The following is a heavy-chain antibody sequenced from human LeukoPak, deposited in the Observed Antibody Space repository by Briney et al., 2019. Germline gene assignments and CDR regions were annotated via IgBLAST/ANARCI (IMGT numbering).Heavy chain of an antibody. CDR1: GFTFSSYG. V-gene: IGHV3-30*18. CDR3: AKDRRHYYGSGTYGPFDY. CDR2: ISYDGSNK. Sequence: GGSLRLSCAASGFTFSSYGMHWVRQAPGRGLEWLAVISYDGSNKYYADSVKGRFTISRDNSKNTLYLQMNSLRAEDTAVYYCAKDRRHYYGSGTYGPFDYWGQGTLVTVSS. D-gene: IGHD3-10*01. J-gene: IGHJ4*02.